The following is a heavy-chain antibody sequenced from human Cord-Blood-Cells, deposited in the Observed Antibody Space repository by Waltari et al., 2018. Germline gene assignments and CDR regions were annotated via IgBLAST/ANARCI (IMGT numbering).Heavy chain of an antibody. Sequence: QVQLVESGGGVVQPGRSLRLSCAASGFTFSSYGMHWVRQAPGKGRGWVAVIWYDGSNKYYADSVKGRFTISRDNSKNTLYLQMNSLRAEDTAMYYCAKSWLSDGDAFDIWGQGTMVTVSS. CDR2: IWYDGSNK. CDR3: AKSWLSDGDAFDI. D-gene: IGHD3-9*01. CDR1: GFTFSSYG. V-gene: IGHV3-30*18. J-gene: IGHJ3*02.